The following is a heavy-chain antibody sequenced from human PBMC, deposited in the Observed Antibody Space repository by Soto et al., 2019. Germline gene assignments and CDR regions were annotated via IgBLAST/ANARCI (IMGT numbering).Heavy chain of an antibody. D-gene: IGHD1-7*01. CDR2: MSGSSSTT. Sequence: EVRLLESGGGLVKPGGYLRLSCATSGLTFSNYAMGWVRQAPGGGLEWVSSMSGSSSTTYYADSVRGRFTISRDRSKNTLYLQMSSLRAEDTALYYCAKNQERELPRVIDFWGQGTLVTVSS. J-gene: IGHJ4*02. V-gene: IGHV3-23*01. CDR1: GLTFSNYA. CDR3: AKNQERELPRVIDF.